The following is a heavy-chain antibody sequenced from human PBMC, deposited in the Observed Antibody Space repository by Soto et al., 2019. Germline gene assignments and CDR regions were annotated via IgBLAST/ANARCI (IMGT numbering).Heavy chain of an antibody. CDR1: GFTFSVYA. J-gene: IGHJ4*02. D-gene: IGHD3-10*01. CDR2: ISGSGGST. V-gene: IGHV3-23*01. CDR3: ATALSGGHDY. Sequence: VQLLESGGGLVQPGGSLRLSCAASGFTFSVYAMSWVRQAPGKGLECVSGISGSGGSTSYADSVKGRFTISRDNSTNTPSLQMNSLRAEDTAVYYFATALSGGHDYWGPGTLVTVSS.